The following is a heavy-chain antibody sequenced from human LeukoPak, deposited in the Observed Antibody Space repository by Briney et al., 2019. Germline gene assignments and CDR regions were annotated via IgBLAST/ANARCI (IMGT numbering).Heavy chain of an antibody. CDR3: ARDREGEAAAGTGFDY. J-gene: IGHJ4*02. CDR1: GGTFSSYA. Sequence: VASVKVSCKASGGTFSSYAISWVRQAPGQGLEWMGRIIPILGIANYAQKFQGRVTITADKSTSTAYMELSSLRSEDTAVYYCARDREGEAAAGTGFDYWGQGTLVTASS. D-gene: IGHD6-13*01. V-gene: IGHV1-69*04. CDR2: IIPILGIA.